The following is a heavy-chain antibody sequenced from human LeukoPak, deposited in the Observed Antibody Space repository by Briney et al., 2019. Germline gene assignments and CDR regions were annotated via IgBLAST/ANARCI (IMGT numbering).Heavy chain of an antibody. CDR2: IRYDGTNR. CDR1: GFTFSSYV. J-gene: IGHJ3*02. V-gene: IGHV3-30*02. CDR3: AKSTIVGATVDAFDI. Sequence: GGSLRLSCAASGFTFSSYVMHWVRQAPGKGLEWVAFIRYDGTNRYYADSVKGRFTISRDNSKNTLHLQMNSLRAEDTAVYYCAKSTIVGATVDAFDIWGQGTMVTVSS. D-gene: IGHD1-26*01.